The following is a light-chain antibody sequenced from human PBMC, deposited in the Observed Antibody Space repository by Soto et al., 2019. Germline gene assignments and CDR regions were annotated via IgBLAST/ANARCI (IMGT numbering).Light chain of an antibody. J-gene: IGKJ5*01. CDR1: QSISSY. V-gene: IGKV1-39*01. CDR2: AAS. Sequence: DIQMTQSPSSLSASVGDRVTITCRASQSISSYLNSYQQKPGKAPKLLIYAASSLQSGVPSRFCGSGSGTDFTLTISSLQPEDVATYYCQQSYRTPPITFGQGTRLEIK. CDR3: QQSYRTPPIT.